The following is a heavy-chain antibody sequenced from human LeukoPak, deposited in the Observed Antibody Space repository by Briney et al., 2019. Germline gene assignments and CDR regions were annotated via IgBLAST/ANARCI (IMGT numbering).Heavy chain of an antibody. V-gene: IGHV4-39*01. Sequence: SETLSLTCTVSGGSITSSSYYWGWIRQPPGKGLEWIGSIYYSGSTYYNPSVKSRVTISVDTSKNQFSLKLSSVTAADTAVYYCARGRRGGYTLYYMDVWAKGTTVTISS. CDR3: ARGRRGGYTLYYMDV. CDR2: IYYSGST. J-gene: IGHJ6*03. CDR1: GGSITSSSYY. D-gene: IGHD5-24*01.